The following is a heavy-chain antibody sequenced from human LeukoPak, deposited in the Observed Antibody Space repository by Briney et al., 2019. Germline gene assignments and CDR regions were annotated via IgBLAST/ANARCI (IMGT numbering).Heavy chain of an antibody. CDR1: GYTFAVYY. J-gene: IGHJ2*01. V-gene: IGHV1-46*01. Sequence: ASVTVSCTASGYTFAVYYIHWVRQAPGQGLEWMGIFNPSGDTTSYAQKFQGRVTMTRDTSTSTVYMELSSLRSEDTALYYCARGRTVTNDFDLWGRGTLVTVSS. CDR2: FNPSGDTT. D-gene: IGHD4-11*01. CDR3: ARGRTVTNDFDL.